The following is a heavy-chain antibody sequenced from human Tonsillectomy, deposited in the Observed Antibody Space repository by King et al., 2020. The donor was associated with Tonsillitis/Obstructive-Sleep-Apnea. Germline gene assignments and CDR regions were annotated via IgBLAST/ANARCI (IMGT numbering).Heavy chain of an antibody. D-gene: IGHD2-15*01. CDR1: GYTFTTYA. Sequence: VQLVESGSELKKPGASVKVSCKASGYTFTTYAMNWVRQAPGQGPEWMGWINTNTGNPTYAQGFTGRFVFSLDTSVSTAYLQISSLKAEDTGIYYCARGSCSGGSCYVDYYYMDVWGKGTTVTVSS. CDR3: ARGSCSGGSCYVDYYYMDV. CDR2: INTNTGNP. V-gene: IGHV7-4-1*02. J-gene: IGHJ6*03.